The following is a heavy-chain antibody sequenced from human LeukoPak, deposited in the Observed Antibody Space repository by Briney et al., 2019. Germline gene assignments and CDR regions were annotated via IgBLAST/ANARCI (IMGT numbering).Heavy chain of an antibody. Sequence: ASVKVSCKASGYTFTGYYMHWVRQAPGQGLEWMGWINPNSGGTNYAQKFQGRVTMTRDTSISTAYMELSRLRSDDTAVYYCATPPRSMHYYGSGSSYYYYGMDVWGQGTTVTVSS. CDR1: GYTFTGYY. CDR3: ATPPRSMHYYGSGSSYYYYGMDV. J-gene: IGHJ6*02. D-gene: IGHD3-10*01. CDR2: INPNSGGT. V-gene: IGHV1-2*02.